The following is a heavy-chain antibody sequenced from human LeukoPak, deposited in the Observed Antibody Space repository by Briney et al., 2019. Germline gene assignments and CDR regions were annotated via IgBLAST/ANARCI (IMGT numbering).Heavy chain of an antibody. CDR2: INHSGGT. CDR3: ARGVDYYGV. Sequence: KPSETLSLTCAVYGRSFSGYYWNWIPQPPVKGLEWIGEINHSGGTNYNPSLKSRVTISVDTSKKQFSLKLSSVTAADTAVYYCARGVDYYGVWGQGTLVTVSS. V-gene: IGHV4-34*01. D-gene: IGHD3-10*01. CDR1: GRSFSGYY. J-gene: IGHJ4*02.